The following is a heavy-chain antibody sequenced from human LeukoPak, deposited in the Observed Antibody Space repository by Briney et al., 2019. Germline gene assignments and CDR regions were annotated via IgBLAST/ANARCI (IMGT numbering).Heavy chain of an antibody. V-gene: IGHV3-23*01. J-gene: IGHJ3*02. CDR1: GFAFSSYA. Sequence: GGSLRLSCAASGFAFSSYAMTWVRQAPGKGLEWISSINPSGGGTHYADSVKGRFTISRDNSKNTVYLQVNSLRAEDTAVYYCAKDAIWGQGTMVTVSS. CDR3: AKDAI. CDR2: INPSGGGT.